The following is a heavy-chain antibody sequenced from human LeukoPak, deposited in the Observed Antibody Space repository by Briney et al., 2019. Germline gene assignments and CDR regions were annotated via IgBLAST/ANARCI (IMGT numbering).Heavy chain of an antibody. J-gene: IGHJ5*02. CDR1: GFTFSSYW. Sequence: GGSLRLSCAASGFTFSSYWMTWVRRAPGKGLEWVANIKQDGSEKYYVDSVKGRFTISRDNAKNSLYLQMNSLRAEDTAVYYCAREDIAVAGTYFDPWGQGTLVTVSS. CDR2: IKQDGSEK. V-gene: IGHV3-7*01. D-gene: IGHD6-19*01. CDR3: AREDIAVAGTYFDP.